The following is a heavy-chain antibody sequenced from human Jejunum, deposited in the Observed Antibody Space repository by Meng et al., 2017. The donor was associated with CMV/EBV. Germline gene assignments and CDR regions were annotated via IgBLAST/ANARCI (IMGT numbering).Heavy chain of an antibody. CDR2: IHHGGSST. J-gene: IGHJ4*02. V-gene: IGHV3-11*05. CDR1: GFQFGDFY. D-gene: IGHD3-22*01. CDR3: ARSQFSPDTSGYRY. Sequence: QVNVVELGGVFGEPGGSLRLSCEATGFQFGDFYMHWIRQVPGKGLEWISYIHHGGSSTQYADSVKGRLTISRDNGRKSLYLQMNSLRAEDTAIYYCARSQFSPDTSGYRYWGRGTLVTVSS.